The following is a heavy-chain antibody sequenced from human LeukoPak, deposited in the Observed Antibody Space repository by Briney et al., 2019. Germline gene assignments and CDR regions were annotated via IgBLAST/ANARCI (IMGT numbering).Heavy chain of an antibody. J-gene: IGHJ4*02. CDR3: ARVNSPTIFGYFDY. V-gene: IGHV4-59*01. Sequence: LETLSLTCTVSGGSISSYYWSWIRQPPGKGLEWTGYIYYSGSTNYNPSLKSRVTISVDTSKNQFSLKLSSVTAADTAVYYCARVNSPTIFGYFDYWGQGTLVTVSS. D-gene: IGHD3-3*01. CDR2: IYYSGST. CDR1: GGSISSYY.